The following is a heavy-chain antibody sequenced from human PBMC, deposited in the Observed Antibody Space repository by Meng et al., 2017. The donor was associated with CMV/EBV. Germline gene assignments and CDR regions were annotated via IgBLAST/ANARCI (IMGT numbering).Heavy chain of an antibody. V-gene: IGHV3-13*01. CDR2: IGTAGDT. Sequence: GESLKISCAASGFTFSSYDMHWVRQATGKGLEWVSAIGTAGDTYYPGSVKGRFTISRENAKNSLYLQMNSLRAGDTAVYYRARGGPLRGFDIWGQGTMVTVSS. CDR3: ARGGPLRGFDI. J-gene: IGHJ3*02. D-gene: IGHD3-16*01. CDR1: GFTFSSYD.